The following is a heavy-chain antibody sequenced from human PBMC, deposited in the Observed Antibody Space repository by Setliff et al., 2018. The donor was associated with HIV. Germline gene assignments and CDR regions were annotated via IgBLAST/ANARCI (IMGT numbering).Heavy chain of an antibody. J-gene: IGHJ6*03. CDR2: IRSDETNK. V-gene: IGHV3-30*02. Sequence: GGSLRLSCAASGFTFSTYGMHWVRQAPGKGLEWVAFIRSDETNKYYSDSVKGRFTISRDTSKNTLFLQINSLRPEDTAVYYCARISVASRYNSDMDVWGKGTTVTVSS. CDR3: ARISVASRYNSDMDV. CDR1: GFTFSTYG. D-gene: IGHD5-12*01.